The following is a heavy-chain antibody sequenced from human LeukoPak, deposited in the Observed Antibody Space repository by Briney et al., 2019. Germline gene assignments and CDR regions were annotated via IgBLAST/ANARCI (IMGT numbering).Heavy chain of an antibody. CDR2: IRCDGSNE. CDR3: AKEGDGYH. V-gene: IGHV3-30*02. CDR1: GFAFTGYP. J-gene: IGHJ3*01. Sequence: GGSLRLSCAASGFAFTGYPMHWVRQPPGKGLEWVAFIRCDGSNEYYADSVKGRFTISRDNSKNSLYLQMNSLRTEDTALYYCAKEGDGYHWGQGTTVTVSS. D-gene: IGHD5-24*01.